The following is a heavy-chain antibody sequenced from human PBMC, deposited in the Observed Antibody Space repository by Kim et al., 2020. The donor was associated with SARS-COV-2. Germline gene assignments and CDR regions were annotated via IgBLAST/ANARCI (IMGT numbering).Heavy chain of an antibody. D-gene: IGHD3-22*01. J-gene: IGHJ4*02. V-gene: IGHV3-13*04. CDR3: ARGSYRGLFYDSSGYYTDFGY. CDR1: GFTFSSYD. CDR2: IGTAGDT. Sequence: GGSLRLSCAASGFTFSSYDMHWVRQAPGKGLEWVSAIGTAGDTYYPGSVKGRFTISRENAKNSLYLQMNSLRAGDTAVYYCARGSYRGLFYDSSGYYTDFGYWGQGTLVTVSS.